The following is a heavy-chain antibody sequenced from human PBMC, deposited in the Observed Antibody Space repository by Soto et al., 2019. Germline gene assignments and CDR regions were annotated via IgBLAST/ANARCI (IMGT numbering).Heavy chain of an antibody. CDR3: AREEVLRSRGGHYYYYMDV. CDR1: GGTFSSYT. CDR2: IIPILGIA. D-gene: IGHD2-8*02. V-gene: IGHV1-69*04. Sequence: SVKVSCKASGGTFSSYTISWVRQAPGQGLEWMGRIIPILGIANYAQKFQGRVTITADKSTSTAYMELSSLRSEDTAVYYCAREEVLRSRGGHYYYYMDVGGKGPTVTVSS. J-gene: IGHJ6*03.